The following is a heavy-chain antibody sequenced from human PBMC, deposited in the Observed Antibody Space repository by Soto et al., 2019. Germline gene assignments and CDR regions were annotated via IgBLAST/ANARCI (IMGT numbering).Heavy chain of an antibody. D-gene: IGHD3-10*01. CDR1: GGSISSGGYY. J-gene: IGHJ4*02. CDR3: ARQDTGSYLVY. CDR2: IYYSGST. V-gene: IGHV4-31*03. Sequence: SETLSLTCTVSGGSISSGGYYWSWIRQHPGKGLEWIGYIYYSGSTYYNPSLKSRVTISVDTSKNQFSLKLSSVTAADTAVYYCARQDTGSYLVYWGQGTLVTVSS.